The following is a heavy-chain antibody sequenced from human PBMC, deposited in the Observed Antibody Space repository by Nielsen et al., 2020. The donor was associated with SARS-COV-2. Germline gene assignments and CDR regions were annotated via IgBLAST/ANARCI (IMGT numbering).Heavy chain of an antibody. CDR2: VSRDGSDT. D-gene: IGHD1-26*01. J-gene: IGHJ6*02. V-gene: IGHV3-30*18. CDR1: GFTFTNYG. CDR3: VKWVELDFGYYYYGMDV. Sequence: GESLKISCAASGFTFTNYGMHRVRQVAGKGLEWVAIVSRDGSDTFYVDSVKGRFTISRDNSRNTLYLQMNSLGVEDTAVYYCVKWVELDFGYYYYGMDVWGQGTTVTVSS.